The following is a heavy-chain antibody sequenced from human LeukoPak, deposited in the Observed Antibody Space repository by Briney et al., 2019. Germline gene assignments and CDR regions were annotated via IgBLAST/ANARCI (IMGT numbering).Heavy chain of an antibody. J-gene: IGHJ4*02. CDR1: GFTFSSYN. CDR3: ARELHHGWFDY. Sequence: GRSLTLSCAASGFTFSSYNIHWVRQAPGKGLEWVAVMSYDGSNKYYADSVKGRFTNSRDNSQNTVYLQMNSLRAEDPAVYYCARELHHGWFDYWGQGTLVTVSS. D-gene: IGHD6-19*01. CDR2: MSYDGSNK. V-gene: IGHV3-30-3*01.